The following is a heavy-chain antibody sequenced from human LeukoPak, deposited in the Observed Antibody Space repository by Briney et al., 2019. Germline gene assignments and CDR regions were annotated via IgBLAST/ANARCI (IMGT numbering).Heavy chain of an antibody. CDR1: GFTFRSYG. V-gene: IGHV3-64*01. D-gene: IGHD6-6*01. J-gene: IGHJ4*02. Sequence: PGGSLRLSCAASGFTFRSYGMHWVRQAPGKGLEYVAAISSNGGSTDYANSVKGRFTISRDNSKNTLYLQMGSLRAEDMAVYYYARISSSYDYDYWGQGTLVTVSS. CDR2: ISSNGGST. CDR3: ARISSSYDYDY.